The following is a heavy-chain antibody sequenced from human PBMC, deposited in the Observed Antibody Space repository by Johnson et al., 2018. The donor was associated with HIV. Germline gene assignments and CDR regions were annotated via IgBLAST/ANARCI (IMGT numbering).Heavy chain of an antibody. CDR2: IKQDGGEN. CDR1: GFTFSSYW. Sequence: ASGFTFSSYWMSWVRQAPGKGLDWVANIKQDGGENYYVDSVKGRFTISRDNAKNSLYLQMNSLRAEDTAVYYCARGPSQLYWPDVAFDIWGQGTTVTVSS. CDR3: ARGPSQLYWPDVAFDI. J-gene: IGHJ3*02. V-gene: IGHV3-7*05. D-gene: IGHD2-8*02.